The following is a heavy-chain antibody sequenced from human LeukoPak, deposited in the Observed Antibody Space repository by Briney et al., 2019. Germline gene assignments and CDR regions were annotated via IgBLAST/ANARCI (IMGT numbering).Heavy chain of an antibody. D-gene: IGHD3-9*01. Sequence: PETLSLTCTVSGGSISSYYWSWIRQPPGKGLEWIGYIYYSGSTNYNPSLKSRVTISVDTSKNQFSLKLSSVTAADTAVYYCARESLRYFGRWGQGTLVTVSS. J-gene: IGHJ4*02. CDR1: GGSISSYY. V-gene: IGHV4-59*12. CDR2: IYYSGST. CDR3: ARESLRYFGR.